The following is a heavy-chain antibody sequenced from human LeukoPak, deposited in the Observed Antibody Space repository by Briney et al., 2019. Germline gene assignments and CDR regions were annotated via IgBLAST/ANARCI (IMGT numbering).Heavy chain of an antibody. J-gene: IGHJ4*02. CDR2: IYPGDSDT. Sequence: GESLKISCKASGYSFTSYWIGWVRQMPGKGLEWMGIIYPGDSDTRYSPSFQGQVTISADMSISTAYLQWCSLKASDNAIYYYASGGNLPFDYWGQGTLVTVSS. CDR1: GYSFTSYW. CDR3: ASGGNLPFDY. D-gene: IGHD4-23*01. V-gene: IGHV5-51*01.